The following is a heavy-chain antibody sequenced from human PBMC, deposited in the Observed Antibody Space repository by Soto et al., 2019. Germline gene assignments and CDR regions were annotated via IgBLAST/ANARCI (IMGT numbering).Heavy chain of an antibody. CDR3: AYRFDY. Sequence: GGSLRLSCAASGFTFSSYGMHWVRQAPGKGLEWVAVISYDGSNKYYADSVKGRFTISRDNSKNTLYLPMNSLRAEDTAVYYCAYRFDYWGQGTLVTVSS. J-gene: IGHJ4*02. CDR1: GFTFSSYG. D-gene: IGHD4-4*01. CDR2: ISYDGSNK. V-gene: IGHV3-30*03.